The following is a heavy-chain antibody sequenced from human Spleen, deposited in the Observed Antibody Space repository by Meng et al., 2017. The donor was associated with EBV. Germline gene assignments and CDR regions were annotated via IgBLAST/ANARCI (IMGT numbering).Heavy chain of an antibody. CDR3: ATIPH. D-gene: IGHD3-3*01. J-gene: IGHJ4*02. Sequence: GGSGATFVRPVWSQRLPCAALGFTFKYNWMHWVRQAPGKGLVWVSRISGDGTSTTYADSVKGRFSISRDNANNTLYLQLNSLRAEDTAVYYCATIPHWGQGTLVTVS. CDR1: GFTFKYNW. CDR2: ISGDGTST. V-gene: IGHV3-74*01.